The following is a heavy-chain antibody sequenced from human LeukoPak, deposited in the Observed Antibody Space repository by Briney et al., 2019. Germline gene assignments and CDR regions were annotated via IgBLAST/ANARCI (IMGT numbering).Heavy chain of an antibody. CDR3: ARGYCSSTSCYRTDYYMDV. CDR1: GDSISSGDYY. J-gene: IGHJ6*03. D-gene: IGHD2-2*02. V-gene: IGHV4-30-4*08. CDR2: IFYSGST. Sequence: SQTLSLTCTVSGDSISSGDYYWSWIRQPPGKGLEWIGYIFYSGSTYYNPSVKSRVIISVDTSKNQFSLKLSSVTAADTAVYYCARGYCSSTSCYRTDYYMDVWGKGTTVTVSS.